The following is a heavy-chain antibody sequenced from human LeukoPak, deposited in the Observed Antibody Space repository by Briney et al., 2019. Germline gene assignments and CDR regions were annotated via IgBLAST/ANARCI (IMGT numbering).Heavy chain of an antibody. CDR1: GFTFNTYW. CDR2: IYPGDSDA. D-gene: IGHD5-18*01. V-gene: IGHV5-51*01. J-gene: IGHJ4*02. CDR3: ARLEQTAMVLGY. Sequence: NAGGSLRLSCAASGFTFNTYWIAWVRQMPGKGLEWMGIIYPGDSDARYSPSFQGQVTISADKSISTAYLQWSSLKASDTAMYYCARLEQTAMVLGYWGQGTLVTVSS.